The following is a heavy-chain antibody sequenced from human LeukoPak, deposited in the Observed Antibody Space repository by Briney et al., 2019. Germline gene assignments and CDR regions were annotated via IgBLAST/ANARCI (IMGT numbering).Heavy chain of an antibody. CDR1: GFTLSSYA. CDR2: ISASGGST. V-gene: IGHV3-23*01. J-gene: IGHJ4*02. D-gene: IGHD3-22*01. CDR3: AKDLDYYDSSGYVGDY. Sequence: GGSLRLSCAASGFTLSSYAMSWVRQAPGKGLEWVSSISASGGSTNYADSVKGRFTISRDNSKNTVYLQMNSLRAEDTAVYYCAKDLDYYDSSGYVGDYWGQGTLVTVSS.